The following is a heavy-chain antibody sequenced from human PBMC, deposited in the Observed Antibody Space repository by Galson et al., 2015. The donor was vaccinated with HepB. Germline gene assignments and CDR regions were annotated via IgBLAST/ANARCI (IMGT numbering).Heavy chain of an antibody. D-gene: IGHD2-15*01. CDR3: ARHNPRVYCSGGSCYSVGDY. Sequence: QSGAEVKKPGESLKISCKGSGYGFPSYWIGWVRQMPGKGLEWLGIIYLGDSDTRYTPSFQGQVTISADKSISTAYLQWSSLKASDTAMYYCARHNPRVYCSGGSCYSVGDYWGQGTLVTVSS. J-gene: IGHJ4*02. CDR2: IYLGDSDT. V-gene: IGHV5-51*01. CDR1: GYGFPSYW.